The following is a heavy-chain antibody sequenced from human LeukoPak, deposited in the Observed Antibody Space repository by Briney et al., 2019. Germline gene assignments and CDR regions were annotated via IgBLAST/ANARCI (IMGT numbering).Heavy chain of an antibody. J-gene: IGHJ5*02. CDR2: IYYSGST. V-gene: IGHV4-34*01. D-gene: IGHD5-18*01. CDR3: ARVKRGYSYGYGAPLNWFDP. CDR1: GGSFSGYY. Sequence: SETLSLTCAVYGGSFSGYYWSWIRQPPGKGLEWIGSIYYSGSTYYNPSLKSRVTISVDTSKNQFSLKLSSVTAADTAVYYCARVKRGYSYGYGAPLNWFDPWGQGTLVTVSS.